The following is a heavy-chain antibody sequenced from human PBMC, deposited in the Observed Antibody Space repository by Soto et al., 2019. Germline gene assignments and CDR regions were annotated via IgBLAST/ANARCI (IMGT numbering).Heavy chain of an antibody. V-gene: IGHV4-31*03. CDR1: GGSISSGGYY. CDR3: ARGGLLWFGELSHYFDY. J-gene: IGHJ4*02. Sequence: PSETLSLTCTVSGGSISSGGYYWSWIRQHPGKGLEWIGYIYYSGSTYYNPSLKSRVTISVDTSKNQFSLKLSSVTAADTAVYYCARGGLLWFGELSHYFDYWGQGTLVTVSS. CDR2: IYYSGST. D-gene: IGHD3-10*01.